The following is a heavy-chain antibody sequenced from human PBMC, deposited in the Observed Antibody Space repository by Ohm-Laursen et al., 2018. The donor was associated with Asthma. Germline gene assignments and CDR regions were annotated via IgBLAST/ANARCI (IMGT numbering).Heavy chain of an antibody. V-gene: IGHV1-46*01. J-gene: IGHJ4*02. CDR1: GYTFTSYY. CDR3: ARDLGGYCSGGSCPNYYFDY. CDR2: INPSGGST. Sequence: ASVKVSCNASGYTFTSYYMHWVRQAPGQGLEWMGIINPSGGSTSYAQKFQGRVTMTRDTSTSTVYMELSSLRSEDTAVYYCARDLGGYCSGGSCPNYYFDYWGQGTLVTVSS. D-gene: IGHD2-15*01.